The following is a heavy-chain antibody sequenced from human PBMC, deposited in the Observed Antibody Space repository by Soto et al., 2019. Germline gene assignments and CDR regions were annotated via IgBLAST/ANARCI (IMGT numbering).Heavy chain of an antibody. Sequence: SETLSLTCTVSGGSISSSSYYWGWIRQPPGKGLEWIGSIYYSGSTYYNPSLKSRVTISVDTSKNQFSLKLSSVTAADTAVYYCARPIGADYGDAYYYYYYMDVWGKGTTVTVSS. CDR1: GGSISSSSYY. CDR2: IYYSGST. J-gene: IGHJ6*03. D-gene: IGHD4-17*01. V-gene: IGHV4-39*01. CDR3: ARPIGADYGDAYYYYYYMDV.